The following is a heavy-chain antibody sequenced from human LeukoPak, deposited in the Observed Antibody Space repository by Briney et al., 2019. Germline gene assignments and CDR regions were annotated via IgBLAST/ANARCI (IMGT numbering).Heavy chain of an antibody. Sequence: ASVKVSCKASGYTFTSYDINWVRQATGQGLEWMGWMNPNSGNTGYAQKFQGRVTMTRNTSISTAYMELSSLRSEDTAVYYCARGVDTAMVPYYYYYMDVWGKGTTVTVSS. CDR2: MNPNSGNT. J-gene: IGHJ6*03. CDR3: ARGVDTAMVPYYYYYMDV. V-gene: IGHV1-8*01. D-gene: IGHD5-18*01. CDR1: GYTFTSYD.